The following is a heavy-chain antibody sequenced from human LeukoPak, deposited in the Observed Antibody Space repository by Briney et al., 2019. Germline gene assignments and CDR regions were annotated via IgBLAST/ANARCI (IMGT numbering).Heavy chain of an antibody. CDR2: IIPIFGTA. Sequence: SVKVSCKASGYTFTSYGISWVRQAPGQGLEWMGGIIPIFGTANYAQKFQGRVTITADESTSTAYMELSSLRSEDTAVYYCARGDYDILRPFDYWGQGTLVTVSS. V-gene: IGHV1-69*13. CDR3: ARGDYDILRPFDY. J-gene: IGHJ4*02. CDR1: GYTFTSYG. D-gene: IGHD3-9*01.